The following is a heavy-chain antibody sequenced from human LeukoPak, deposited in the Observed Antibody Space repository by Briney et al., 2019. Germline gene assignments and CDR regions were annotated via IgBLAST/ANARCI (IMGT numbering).Heavy chain of an antibody. Sequence: GESLKISCKGSGYSFTSYWISWVRQMPGKGLEWVGRIDPSDSYTNYSPSFQGHVTISADKSISTAYLQWSSLKASDTAMYYCARLTYYDFWSGYFVRDPTYYYGMDVWGQGTTVTVSS. V-gene: IGHV5-10-1*01. CDR3: ARLTYYDFWSGYFVRDPTYYYGMDV. J-gene: IGHJ6*02. CDR2: IDPSDSYT. D-gene: IGHD3-3*01. CDR1: GYSFTSYW.